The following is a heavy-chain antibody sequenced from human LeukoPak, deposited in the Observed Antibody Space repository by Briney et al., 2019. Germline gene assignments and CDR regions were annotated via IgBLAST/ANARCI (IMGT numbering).Heavy chain of an antibody. Sequence: GGSLRLSCVASGFTFSSYWMHWVRQAPRKGLVWVSRINGDGRNINYADSVRGRFTISRDNSKNTLYLQMNSLRAEDTAVYYCAKDEAYCSSTSCYDKGTLDYWGQGTLVTVSS. CDR3: AKDEAYCSSTSCYDKGTLDY. J-gene: IGHJ4*02. CDR2: INGDGRNI. CDR1: GFTFSSYW. D-gene: IGHD2-2*01. V-gene: IGHV3-74*01.